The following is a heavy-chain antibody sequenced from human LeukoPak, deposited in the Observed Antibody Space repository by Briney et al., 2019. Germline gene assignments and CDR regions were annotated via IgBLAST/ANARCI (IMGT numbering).Heavy chain of an antibody. CDR2: ISGSGTGT. D-gene: IGHD1-26*01. Sequence: PGGSLRLSCAASGFTLSSYAMSWVRQAPGKGLEWVSAISGSGTGTYYADSVKGRFTISRDNSKNTLYLQMNSLRVEDTAVYYCARDSGIVGATLDYWGQGTLVTVSS. CDR3: ARDSGIVGATLDY. CDR1: GFTLSSYA. J-gene: IGHJ4*02. V-gene: IGHV3-23*01.